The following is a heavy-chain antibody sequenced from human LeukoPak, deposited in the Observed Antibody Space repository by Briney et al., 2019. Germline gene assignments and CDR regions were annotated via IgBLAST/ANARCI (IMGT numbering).Heavy chain of an antibody. CDR3: SKAVVEYGEAPMRYYGMDV. Sequence: GGSLRLSCTASGFMFGSDAVSWVRQAPGQGLEWVGFIRSKTYGGATESAASVKGRFTFSRDDSKNIAYLQMNSLKTEDTAVYYCSKAVVEYGEAPMRYYGMDVWGQGTPVTVSS. J-gene: IGHJ6*02. D-gene: IGHD4-17*01. V-gene: IGHV3-49*04. CDR2: IRSKTYGGAT. CDR1: GFMFGSDA.